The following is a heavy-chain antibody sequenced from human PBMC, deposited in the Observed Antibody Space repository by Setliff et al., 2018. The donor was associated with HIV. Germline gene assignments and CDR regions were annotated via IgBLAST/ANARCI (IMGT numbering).Heavy chain of an antibody. D-gene: IGHD2-2*01. J-gene: IGHJ5*01. CDR1: GGSFINYY. CDR2: VTHSGRT. Sequence: ASETLSLTCAVYGGSFINYYWSWIRQSPGKGLEWIGEVTHSGRTNYNPSLKSRVTISVDTSKNQFSLKLTSVTAADTAVYYCARGPVVVIPAPRWRWFDYWGQGTQVTVSS. CDR3: ARGPVVVIPAPRWRWFDY. V-gene: IGHV4-34*01.